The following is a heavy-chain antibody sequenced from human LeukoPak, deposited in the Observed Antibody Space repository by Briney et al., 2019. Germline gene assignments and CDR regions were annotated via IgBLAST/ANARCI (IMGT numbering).Heavy chain of an antibody. CDR2: ISGSGGAT. J-gene: IGHJ4*02. CDR3: ARGGVDYYGSGTHYLMYYFDY. Sequence: TGGSLRLSCAASGFTFSSYGMSWVRQAPGKGLEWVSGISGSGGATYYADSVKGRFTISRDDPHNTLYLQMNSLRAEDTAVYFCARGGVDYYGSGTHYLMYYFDYWGQGALVTVSS. V-gene: IGHV3-23*01. D-gene: IGHD3-10*01. CDR1: GFTFSSYG.